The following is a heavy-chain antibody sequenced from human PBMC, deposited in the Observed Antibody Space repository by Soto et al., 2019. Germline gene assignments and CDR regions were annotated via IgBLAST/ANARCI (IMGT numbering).Heavy chain of an antibody. D-gene: IGHD2-8*01. J-gene: IGHJ4*02. CDR3: ARDRDAYCSKGVCSGPYFDY. CDR2: IKSKNEGGTT. CDR1: GFTFNNAW. Sequence: GGSLRLSCVASGFTFNNAWMSWVRQAPGKGLEWVGRIKSKNEGGTTDYAAPVKGRFTISRDNAKNSLYLQMNSLRDDDTAVYYCARDRDAYCSKGVCSGPYFDYWGRGTLVTVSS. V-gene: IGHV3-15*01.